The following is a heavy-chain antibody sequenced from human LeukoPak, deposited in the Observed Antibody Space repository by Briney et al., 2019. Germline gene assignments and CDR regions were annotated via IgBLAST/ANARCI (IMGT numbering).Heavy chain of an antibody. V-gene: IGHV3-7*01. CDR3: ARYCGGDCYGMDV. Sequence: GGSLRLSCVASGFTFSSYWMSWVRQAPGKGLEWVANIKQDGSEKHYVDSVKGRFTISRDNAKNSLYLQMNSLRAEDTAVYYCARYCGGDCYGMDVWGQGTTVTVSS. J-gene: IGHJ6*02. CDR1: GFTFSSYW. D-gene: IGHD2-21*01. CDR2: IKQDGSEK.